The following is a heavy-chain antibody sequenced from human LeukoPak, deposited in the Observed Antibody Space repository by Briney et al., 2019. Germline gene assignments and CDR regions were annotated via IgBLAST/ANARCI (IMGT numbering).Heavy chain of an antibody. CDR3: AKERSGSEWLVGDF. Sequence: GSLRLSCAASGFIFSNYAMSWVRQAPGKGLEWVSAVSSSGGSTYYADSVKGRFTISRDTSKNTLYLQINSLRAEDTAVHFCAKERSGSEWLVGDFWSQGTLVTVSS. J-gene: IGHJ4*02. CDR1: GFIFSNYA. D-gene: IGHD3-3*01. CDR2: VSSSGGST. V-gene: IGHV3-23*01.